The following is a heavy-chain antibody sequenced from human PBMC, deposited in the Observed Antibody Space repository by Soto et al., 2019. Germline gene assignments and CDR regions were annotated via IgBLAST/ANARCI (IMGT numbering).Heavy chain of an antibody. CDR2: IYSGGST. CDR3: ARDPSNYDFWSGYSPSGV. Sequence: GGSLRLSCAASGFTVSSNYMSRVRQAPGKGLEWVSVIYSGGSTYYADSVKGRFTISRDNSKNTLYLQMNSLRAEDTAVYYCARDPSNYDFWSGYSPSGVWGRRTTVTVSS. D-gene: IGHD3-3*01. V-gene: IGHV3-66*01. J-gene: IGHJ6*04. CDR1: GFTVSSNY.